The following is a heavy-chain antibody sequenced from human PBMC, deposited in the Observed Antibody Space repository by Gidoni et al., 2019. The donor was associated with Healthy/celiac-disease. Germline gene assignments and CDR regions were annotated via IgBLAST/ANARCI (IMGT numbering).Heavy chain of an antibody. CDR2: IIPIFGTA. J-gene: IGHJ6*02. CDR1: GGTCSSYA. Sequence: QVQLVQAGAEVKKPGSSVKVSCKASGGTCSSYAISWVRQAPGQGLEWMGGIIPIFGTATYAQKFQGRVTITAAESTSTAYMELSSLRSEDTAVYYCARVLYGDYYYGMDVWGQGTTVTVSS. CDR3: ARVLYGDYYYGMDV. V-gene: IGHV1-69*01. D-gene: IGHD2-2*02.